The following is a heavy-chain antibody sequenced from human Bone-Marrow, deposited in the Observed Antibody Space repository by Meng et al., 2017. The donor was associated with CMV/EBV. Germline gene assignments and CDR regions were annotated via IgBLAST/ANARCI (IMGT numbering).Heavy chain of an antibody. D-gene: IGHD3-3*01. CDR3: ARGIRGLEWLLYDYGMDV. CDR1: GYTFTGYY. J-gene: IGHJ6*01. V-gene: IGHV1-2*02. Sequence: ASVKVSCKASGYTFTGYYMHWVRQAPGQGLEWMGWINPNSGGTNYAQKFQGRVTMTRDTSISTAYMELSRLRSDDTAVYYCARGIRGLEWLLYDYGMDVWGQGNTVTVDS. CDR2: INPNSGGT.